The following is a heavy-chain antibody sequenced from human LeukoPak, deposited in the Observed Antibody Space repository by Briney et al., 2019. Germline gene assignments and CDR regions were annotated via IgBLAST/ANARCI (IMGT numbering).Heavy chain of an antibody. V-gene: IGHV3-23*01. CDR1: GFTFNNNA. Sequence: PGGALRLSCEASGFTFNNNAMDWVRQVPARGLEGVSGLHNAGGATYYAGSFKGRLTIPIDNSKNTVYLQITCLTDRQRAVYYFPRERGSTNSYPLRIDYWGQGTLVAVSS. J-gene: IGHJ4*02. CDR2: LHNAGGAT. CDR3: PRERGSTNSYPLRIDY. D-gene: IGHD1-1*01.